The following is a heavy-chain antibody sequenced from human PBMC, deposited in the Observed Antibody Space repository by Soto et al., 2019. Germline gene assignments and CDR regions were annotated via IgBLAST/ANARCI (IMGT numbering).Heavy chain of an antibody. D-gene: IGHD3-22*01. CDR3: ATERVTYYYDSSGYGPYDY. J-gene: IGHJ4*02. V-gene: IGHV1-24*01. Sequence: ASVKVSCKVSGYTLTELSMHWVRQAPGKGLEWMGGFDTEDGETIYAQKFQGRVTMTEDTSTDTAYMELSSLRFEDTAVYYCATERVTYYYDSSGYGPYDYWGQGTLVTVSS. CDR2: FDTEDGET. CDR1: GYTLTELS.